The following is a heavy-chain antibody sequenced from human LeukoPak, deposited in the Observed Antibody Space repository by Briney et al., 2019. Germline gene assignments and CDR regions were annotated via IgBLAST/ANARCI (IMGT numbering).Heavy chain of an antibody. CDR1: GFSLSTSGMC. CDR3: ARTTVSGGDYSLSYYYYGMDV. J-gene: IGHJ6*02. V-gene: IGHV2-70*11. CDR2: IDWDDDK. Sequence: SGPALVKPTQTLTLTCTFSGFSLSTSGMCVSWIRQPPGKALEWLARIDWDDDKYYSTSLKTRLTISKDTSKNQVVLTMTNMDPVDTATYYCARTTVSGGDYSLSYYYYGMDVWGQGTTVTVSS. D-gene: IGHD4-17*01.